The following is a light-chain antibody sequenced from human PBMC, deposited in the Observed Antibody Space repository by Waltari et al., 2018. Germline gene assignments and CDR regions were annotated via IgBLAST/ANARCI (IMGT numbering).Light chain of an antibody. Sequence: DIVMTQSPDSLAVSLGERATIDCKSSLSVLYSSNDKDYLAWYQQKPGQPPKLLIYWASTRESGVPDRFSGSGSVTDFTLTISRLQAEDVAVYYCQQHYSTPPTFGQGTKLEIK. CDR1: LSVLYSSNDKDY. CDR2: WAS. V-gene: IGKV4-1*01. CDR3: QQHYSTPPT. J-gene: IGKJ2*01.